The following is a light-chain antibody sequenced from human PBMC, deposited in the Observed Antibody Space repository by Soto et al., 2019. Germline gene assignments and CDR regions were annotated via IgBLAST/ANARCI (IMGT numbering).Light chain of an antibody. V-gene: IGKV3-15*01. CDR2: GAS. CDR1: QSVSSK. Sequence: VMTQSPATLSVSPGERATLSCRASQSVSSKLAWYQHRPGQAPRLLIYGASSTASGVPARFSGSGSGTEFTLTISSLQSEDFAVYYCQQYNDWPLSFGPGTKLEIK. CDR3: QQYNDWPLS. J-gene: IGKJ2*01.